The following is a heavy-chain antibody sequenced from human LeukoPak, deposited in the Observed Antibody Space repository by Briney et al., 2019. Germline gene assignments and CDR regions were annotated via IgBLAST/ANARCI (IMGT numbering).Heavy chain of an antibody. CDR2: IYYTGST. CDR1: GGSISSYY. D-gene: IGHD4-17*01. J-gene: IGHJ3*02. V-gene: IGHV4-59*08. Sequence: SETLSLTCTVSGGSISSYYWSWIRRPPGKGLEWIGYIYYTGSTSYNPSLKSRVTISVDTSKNQCSLKLSSVTAADTAVYYCARGTATTSIKSFDIWGQGTMVTVSS. CDR3: ARGTATTSIKSFDI.